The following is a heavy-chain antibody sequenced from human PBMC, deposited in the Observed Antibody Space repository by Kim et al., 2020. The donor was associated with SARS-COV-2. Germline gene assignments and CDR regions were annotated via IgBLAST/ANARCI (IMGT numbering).Heavy chain of an antibody. D-gene: IGHD2-2*01. J-gene: IGHJ4*02. CDR2: ISWNSGSI. CDR3: AKDIAGGCSSTSCYGGLDY. V-gene: IGHV3-9*01. Sequence: LSLTCAASGFTFDDYAMHWVRQAPGKGLEWVSGISWNSGSIGYADSVKGRFTISRDNAKNSLYLQMNSLRAEDTALYYCAKDIAGGCSSTSCYGGLDYWGQGTLVTVSS. CDR1: GFTFDDYA.